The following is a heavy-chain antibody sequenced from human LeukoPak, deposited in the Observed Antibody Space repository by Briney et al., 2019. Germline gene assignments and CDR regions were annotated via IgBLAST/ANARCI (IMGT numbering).Heavy chain of an antibody. V-gene: IGHV3-23*01. J-gene: IGHJ3*02. D-gene: IGHD3-22*01. Sequence: GGSLRLSCAASGFTFSNSAMNWVRQAPGKGLEWVSAISGSGGSTYYADSVKGRFTISRDNSKNTLYLQMNSLRAEDTAVYYCAKVEVEDYYDFDAFDIWGQGTMVTVSS. CDR3: AKVEVEDYYDFDAFDI. CDR1: GFTFSNSA. CDR2: ISGSGGST.